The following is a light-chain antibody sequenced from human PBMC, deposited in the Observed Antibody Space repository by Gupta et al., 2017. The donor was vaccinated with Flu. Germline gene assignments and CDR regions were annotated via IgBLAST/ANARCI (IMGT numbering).Light chain of an antibody. J-gene: IGLJ1*01. CDR3: CSYAGGPYV. Sequence: QSALTQPRSVSGSPGQSVTISCTGSSSDVGGYNYVSWYQQHPGKAPKLMIYDVSERPSGVPDRFSGSKSGNTASLTSSGLQAEDEADYYCCSYAGGPYVFGTGTEVTVL. CDR2: DVS. CDR1: SSDVGGYNY. V-gene: IGLV2-11*01.